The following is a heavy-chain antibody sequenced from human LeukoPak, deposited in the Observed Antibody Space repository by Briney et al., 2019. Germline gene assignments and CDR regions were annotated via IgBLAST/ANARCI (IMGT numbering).Heavy chain of an antibody. D-gene: IGHD4-17*01. CDR3: ARSMTTVTTSCDY. CDR2: ISSSSSYI. CDR1: GFTFSSYS. V-gene: IGHV3-21*01. Sequence: GGSLRLSCAASGFTFSSYSMNWVRQAPGKGLEWVSSISSSSSYIYYADSVKGRFTISRDNAKNSLYLQMNSLRAEDTAVYYCARSMTTVTTSCDYWGQGTLVTVSS. J-gene: IGHJ4*02.